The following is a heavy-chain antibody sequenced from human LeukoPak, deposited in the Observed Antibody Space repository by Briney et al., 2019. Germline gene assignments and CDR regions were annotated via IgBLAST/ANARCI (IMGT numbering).Heavy chain of an antibody. D-gene: IGHD6-19*01. CDR3: ARAQRIAVAGTYYYYMDV. Sequence: GASVKVSCKASGGTFSSYTISWVRQAPGQGLEWMGRIIPILGIANYAQKFQGRVTITADKSTSTAYMELSSLRSEDTAVYYCARAQRIAVAGTYYYYMDVWGKGTTVTVSS. V-gene: IGHV1-69*02. CDR1: GGTFSSYT. J-gene: IGHJ6*03. CDR2: IIPILGIA.